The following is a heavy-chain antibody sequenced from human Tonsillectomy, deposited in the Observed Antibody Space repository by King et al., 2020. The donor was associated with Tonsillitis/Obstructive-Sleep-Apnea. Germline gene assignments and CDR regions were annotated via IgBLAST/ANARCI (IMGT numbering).Heavy chain of an antibody. CDR1: GFTFGDYA. J-gene: IGHJ6*02. CDR2: IRSKAYGGTT. D-gene: IGHD6-13*01. CDR3: TRVGSGITAVYGIDV. Sequence: VQLVESGGGLVQPGRSLRLSCTASGFTFGDYAMNWVRQAPGKGLEWVGFIRSKAYGGTTEYAASVKGRFTISRDDSKSIAYLQRNSLKTEDTAVYYWTRVGSGITAVYGIDVWGQGTRVSVAS. V-gene: IGHV3-49*04.